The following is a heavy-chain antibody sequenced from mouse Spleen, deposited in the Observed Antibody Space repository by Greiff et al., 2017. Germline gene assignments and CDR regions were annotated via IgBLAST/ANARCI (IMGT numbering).Heavy chain of an antibody. CDR3: AAGIFAY. D-gene: IGHD4-1*01. CDR2: ISSGGGST. V-gene: IGHV5-12-1*01. Sequence: EVKLVESGGGLVKPGGSLKLSCAASGFAFSSYDMSWVRQTPEKRLEWVAYISSGGGSTYYPDTVKGRFTISRDNAKNTLYLQMSSLKSEDTAMYYCAAGIFAYWGQGTLVTVSA. J-gene: IGHJ3*01. CDR1: GFAFSSYD.